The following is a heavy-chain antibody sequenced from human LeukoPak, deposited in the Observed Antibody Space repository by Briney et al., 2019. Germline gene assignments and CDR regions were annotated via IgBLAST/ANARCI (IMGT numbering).Heavy chain of an antibody. Sequence: PGGSLRLSCAASGFTSCIYAMSSGRQTPGEGLEWGSAISGSGGSTYYADSVKGRFALSRDNSKNTLYMQMYSLRAERTALYYCGKTAYMLTGYYGGHFDYWGQGTLVTVSS. CDR1: GFTSCIYA. V-gene: IGHV3-23*01. J-gene: IGHJ4*02. CDR3: GKTAYMLTGYYGGHFDY. CDR2: ISGSGGST. D-gene: IGHD3-9*01.